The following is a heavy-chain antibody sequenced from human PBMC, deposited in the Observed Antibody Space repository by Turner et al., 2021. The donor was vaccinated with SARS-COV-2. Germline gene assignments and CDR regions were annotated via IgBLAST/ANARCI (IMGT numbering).Heavy chain of an antibody. CDR2: INPNSGGT. Sequence: QVQLLQSGAEVKKPGASVKVSCTASGYTFTGYYMHWVRQAPGQGLEWMGWINPNSGGTNYAQKFQGRVTMTRDTSISTAYMDLSRLRSDDTAVYYCAREGAPVSSSSRVWFDPWGQGTLVTVSS. CDR3: AREGAPVSSSSRVWFDP. V-gene: IGHV1-2*02. D-gene: IGHD6-6*01. J-gene: IGHJ5*02. CDR1: GYTFTGYY.